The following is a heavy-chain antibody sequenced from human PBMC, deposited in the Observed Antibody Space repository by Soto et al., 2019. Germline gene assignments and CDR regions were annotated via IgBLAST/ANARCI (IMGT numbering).Heavy chain of an antibody. CDR3: VRSGTARLLRHSWFDT. Sequence: EVQLVESGGGLVKPGGSLRLSCAASGFTFNTYDMSWVRQAPGKGLEWVSSITTSSAYIYYADSLKGRITISRDNAKNSLFLQMNSLRAEDTAVYYCVRSGTARLLRHSWFDTWGQGTLVTVSS. V-gene: IGHV3-21*01. J-gene: IGHJ5*02. CDR1: GFTFNTYD. D-gene: IGHD2-21*01. CDR2: ITTSSAYI.